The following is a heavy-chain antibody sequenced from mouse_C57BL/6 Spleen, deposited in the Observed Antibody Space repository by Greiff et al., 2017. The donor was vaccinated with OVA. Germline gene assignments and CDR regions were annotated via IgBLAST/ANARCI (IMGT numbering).Heavy chain of an antibody. Sequence: DVKLVESGGGLVKPGGSLKLSCAASGFTFSDYGMHWVRQAPEKGLEWVAYISSGSSTIYYADTVKGRFTISRDNAKNTLFLQMTSLRSEDTAMYYCAKLPGGFAYWGQGTLVTVSA. D-gene: IGHD4-1*01. V-gene: IGHV5-17*01. CDR1: GFTFSDYG. CDR3: AKLPGGFAY. J-gene: IGHJ3*01. CDR2: ISSGSSTI.